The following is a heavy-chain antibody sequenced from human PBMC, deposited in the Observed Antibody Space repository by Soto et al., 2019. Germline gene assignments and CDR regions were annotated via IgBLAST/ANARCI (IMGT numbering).Heavy chain of an antibody. CDR1: GFTFSSYA. D-gene: IGHD6-13*01. CDR2: ISYDGSNK. CDR3: ARDRGGSSWSARNLGNDY. Sequence: GGSLRLSCAASGFTFSSYAMHWVRQAPGKGLEWVAVISYDGSNKYYADSVKGRFTISRDNSKNTLYLQMNSLRAEDTAVYYCARDRGGSSWSARNLGNDYWGQGTLVTVSS. J-gene: IGHJ4*02. V-gene: IGHV3-30-3*01.